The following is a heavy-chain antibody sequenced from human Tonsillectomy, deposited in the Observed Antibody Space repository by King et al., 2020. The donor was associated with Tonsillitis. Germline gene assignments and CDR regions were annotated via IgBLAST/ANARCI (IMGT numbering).Heavy chain of an antibody. J-gene: IGHJ4*02. CDR1: GFSFIGYA. CDR2: VSNSGGVT. Sequence: VQLVESGGGLVQPGGSLRLSCAASGFSFIGYAMSWVRQAPGKGLEGFSGVSNSGGVTYYADSVKGRFTISRDKYKNTLYLPMNSLRAEDTALYYCAKAMVVTGLLDSWGQGTLVTVSS. D-gene: IGHD2-21*02. V-gene: IGHV3-23*04. CDR3: AKAMVVTGLLDS.